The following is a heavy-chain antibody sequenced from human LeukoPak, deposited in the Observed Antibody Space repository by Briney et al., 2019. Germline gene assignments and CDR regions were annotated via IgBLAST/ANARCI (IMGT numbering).Heavy chain of an antibody. J-gene: IGHJ6*03. D-gene: IGHD2-2*01. V-gene: IGHV1-2*02. Sequence: ASVKVSCKASGYTFTGYYMHWVRQAPGQGLEWMGWINPNSGGTNYAQKFQGRVTMTRDTSISTAYMELSRLRSDDTAVYYCARDTQYQHPYYMDVWGKGTTVTVSS. CDR3: ARDTQYQHPYYMDV. CDR2: INPNSGGT. CDR1: GYTFTGYY.